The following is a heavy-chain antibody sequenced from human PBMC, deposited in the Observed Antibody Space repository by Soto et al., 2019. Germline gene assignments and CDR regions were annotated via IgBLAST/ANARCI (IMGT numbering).Heavy chain of an antibody. CDR3: ARVLVTEGWLPLDY. D-gene: IGHD5-12*01. J-gene: IGHJ4*02. CDR2: IYYSGST. V-gene: IGHV4-30-4*01. CDR1: GGSISSGDYY. Sequence: QVQLQESGPGLVKPSQTLSLTCTVSGGSISSGDYYCSWIRQPPGKGLEWIGYIYYSGSTYYNPSLKSRVTLSVDTSKNQFSLKLSSVTAADTAVYYCARVLVTEGWLPLDYWGQGTLVTVSS.